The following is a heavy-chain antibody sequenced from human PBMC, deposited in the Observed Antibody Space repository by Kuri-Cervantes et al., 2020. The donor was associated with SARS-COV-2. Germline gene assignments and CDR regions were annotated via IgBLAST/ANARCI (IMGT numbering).Heavy chain of an antibody. CDR3: AKVFTIFGVITNYYYYYGMDV. J-gene: IGHJ6*02. V-gene: IGHV3-30*18. D-gene: IGHD3-3*01. CDR2: ISYDGSNK. CDR1: GFTFSSYG. Sequence: GESLKISCAASGFTFSSYGMHWVRQAPGKGLEWVAVISYDGSNKYYADSVKGRFTISRDNSKNTLYLQMNSLRAEDTAEYYCAKVFTIFGVITNYYYYYGMDVWGQGTTVTVSS.